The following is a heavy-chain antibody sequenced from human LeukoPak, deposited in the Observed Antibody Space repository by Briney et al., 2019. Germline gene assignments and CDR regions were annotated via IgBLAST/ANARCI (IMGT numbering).Heavy chain of an antibody. Sequence: PSETLSLTCTVSGGSISSGSYYWSWIRQPAGKGLEWIGRIYTSGSTNYNPSLKSRVTISVDTSKNQFSLKLSSVTAADTAVYYCARDVYYYDSSGYTDYYYYYMDVWGKGTTVTVSS. J-gene: IGHJ6*03. CDR1: GGSISSGSYY. D-gene: IGHD3-22*01. V-gene: IGHV4-61*02. CDR2: IYTSGST. CDR3: ARDVYYYDSSGYTDYYYYYMDV.